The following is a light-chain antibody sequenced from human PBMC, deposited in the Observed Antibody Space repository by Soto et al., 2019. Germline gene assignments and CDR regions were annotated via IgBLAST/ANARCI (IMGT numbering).Light chain of an antibody. CDR1: QGISSH. Sequence: DIQLTQSPSFLSASVGDRVTITCRASQGISSHLAWYQQKPGKAPKLLIYVISSLQSGVPSRFSGSGSGTEFTLTISDPQPEDLATYYCQQLNTYPITFGQGTRLEMK. J-gene: IGKJ5*01. CDR2: VIS. V-gene: IGKV1-9*01. CDR3: QQLNTYPIT.